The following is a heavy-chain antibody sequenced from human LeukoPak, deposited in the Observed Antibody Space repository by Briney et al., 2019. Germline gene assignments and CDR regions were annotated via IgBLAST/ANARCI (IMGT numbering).Heavy chain of an antibody. J-gene: IGHJ5*02. D-gene: IGHD3-22*01. V-gene: IGHV4-59*02. CDR3: ARGFYESSGYSNFFDP. Sequence: SETLSLTCTVSGDSVSSSYWSWIRQPPGKTLEWIGYIYYTGTTNYNPSPKSRVTMSIDTSKNQFSLNLNCVTAADTAVYYCARGFYESSGYSNFFDPWGQGTLVTVSS. CDR1: GDSVSSSY. CDR2: IYYTGTT.